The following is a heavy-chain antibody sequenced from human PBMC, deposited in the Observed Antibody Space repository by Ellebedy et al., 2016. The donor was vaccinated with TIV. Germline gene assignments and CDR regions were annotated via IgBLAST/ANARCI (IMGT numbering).Heavy chain of an antibody. Sequence: GESLKISCVASGFTFSSYAMCWVRQAPGKGLEWVSTISDSGGNTHFPDSVKGRFTISRDNSKNTLHLQMNSLRAEDTAVYYCARNVPHPWGQGTLVTVAS. J-gene: IGHJ5*02. CDR2: ISDSGGNT. CDR3: ARNVPHP. D-gene: IGHD3-10*02. CDR1: GFTFSSYA. V-gene: IGHV3-23*01.